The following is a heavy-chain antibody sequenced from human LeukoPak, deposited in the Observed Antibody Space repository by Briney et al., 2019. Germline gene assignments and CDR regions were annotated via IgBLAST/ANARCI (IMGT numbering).Heavy chain of an antibody. Sequence: ASVKVSCKASGGTFSSYVISWVRQAPGQGLEWMGGIIPIFGTANYAQKFQGRVTITADESTSTAYMELSSLRSEDTAMYYCAREDYSGSYYLNAFDIWGQGTMVTVSS. J-gene: IGHJ3*02. V-gene: IGHV1-69*13. CDR1: GGTFSSYV. CDR3: AREDYSGSYYLNAFDI. CDR2: IIPIFGTA. D-gene: IGHD1-26*01.